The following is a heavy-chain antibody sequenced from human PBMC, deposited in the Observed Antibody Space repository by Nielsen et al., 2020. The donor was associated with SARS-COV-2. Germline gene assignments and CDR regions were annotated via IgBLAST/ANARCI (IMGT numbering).Heavy chain of an antibody. V-gene: IGHV1-3*01. D-gene: IGHD6-19*01. CDR2: INAGNGNK. CDR3: ATGVAVAGTPPYYYYYGMDV. CDR1: GYTFTSYA. Sequence: ASVKVSCKASGYTFTSYAMHWVRQAPGQRLEWMGWINAGNGNKKYSQKFQGRVTMTEDTSTDTAYMELSSLRSEDTAVYYCATGVAVAGTPPYYYYYGMDVWGQGTTVTVSS. J-gene: IGHJ6*02.